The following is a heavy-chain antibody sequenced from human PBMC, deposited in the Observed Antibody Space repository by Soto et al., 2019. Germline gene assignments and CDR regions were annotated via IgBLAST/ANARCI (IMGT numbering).Heavy chain of an antibody. CDR3: AKDRAPRPGIAAAARYCGMDV. CDR1: GFTFSSYG. D-gene: IGHD6-13*01. V-gene: IGHV3-30*18. J-gene: IGHJ6*02. CDR2: ISYDGSNK. Sequence: GGSLRLSCAASGFTFSSYGMHWVRQAPGKGLEWVAVISYDGSNKYYADYVKGRFTISRDNSKNTLYLQMNSLRAEDTAVYYCAKDRAPRPGIAAAARYCGMDVWGQGTTVTVSS.